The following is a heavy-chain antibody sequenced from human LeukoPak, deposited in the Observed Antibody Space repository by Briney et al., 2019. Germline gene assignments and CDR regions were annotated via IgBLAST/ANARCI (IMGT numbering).Heavy chain of an antibody. D-gene: IGHD3-9*01. Sequence: TGGSLRLSCAASGFTFSSYAMSWVRQAPGKGLEWVSAIGGSGGSTYYADSVEGRFTISRDNSKNTLYLQMNSLRAEDTAVYYCAKRAGSYWLPDYYYYGMDVWGQGTTVTVSS. V-gene: IGHV3-23*01. CDR1: GFTFSSYA. CDR2: IGGSGGST. CDR3: AKRAGSYWLPDYYYYGMDV. J-gene: IGHJ6*02.